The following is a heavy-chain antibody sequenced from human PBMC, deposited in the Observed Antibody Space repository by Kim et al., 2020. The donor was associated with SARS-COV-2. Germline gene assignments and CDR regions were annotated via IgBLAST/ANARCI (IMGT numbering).Heavy chain of an antibody. D-gene: IGHD2-15*01. CDR1: GFTFSRYA. V-gene: IGHV3-23*01. J-gene: IGHJ4*02. Sequence: GGSLRLSCAASGFTFSRYAMNWVRQAPGKGLEWVSVIGGSGYHTYYADSVKGRFTISRDNSKNTLYLQMNSLRAEDTAIYYCAKDTGSRSFDYWGQGTLLTVSS. CDR2: IGGSGYHT. CDR3: AKDTGSRSFDY.